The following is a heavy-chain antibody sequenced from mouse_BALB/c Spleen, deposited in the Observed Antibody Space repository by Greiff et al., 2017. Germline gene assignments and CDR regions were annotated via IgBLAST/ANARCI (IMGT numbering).Heavy chain of an antibody. CDR1: GYSITSDYA. J-gene: IGHJ4*01. Sequence: EVQRVESGPGLVKPSQSLSLTCTVTGYSITSDYAWNWIRQFPGNKLEWMGYISYSGSTSYNPSLKSRISITRDTSKNQFFLQLNSVTTEDTATYYCAREGTMITSYAMDYWGQGTSVTVSS. CDR3: AREGTMITSYAMDY. D-gene: IGHD2-4*01. V-gene: IGHV3-2*02. CDR2: ISYSGST.